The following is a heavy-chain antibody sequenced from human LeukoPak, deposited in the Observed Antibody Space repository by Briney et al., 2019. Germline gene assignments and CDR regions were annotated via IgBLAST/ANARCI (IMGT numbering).Heavy chain of an antibody. V-gene: IGHV1-18*01. CDR3: ARAGGYCSSTSCYHSDY. J-gene: IGHJ4*02. D-gene: IGHD2-2*01. Sequence: VASVKVSCKASGYTFTSYGISWVRPAPGQGLEWMGWISAYNGNTNYAQKLQGRVTMTTDTSTSTAYMELRSLRSDDTAVYYCARAGGYCSSTSCYHSDYWGQGTLVTVSS. CDR1: GYTFTSYG. CDR2: ISAYNGNT.